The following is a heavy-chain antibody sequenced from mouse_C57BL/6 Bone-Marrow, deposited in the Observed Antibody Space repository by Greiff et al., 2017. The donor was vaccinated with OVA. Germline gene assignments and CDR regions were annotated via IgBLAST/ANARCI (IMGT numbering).Heavy chain of an antibody. CDR3: TRRGYGNPYAMDY. CDR2: IDPVTGGT. D-gene: IGHD2-10*02. V-gene: IGHV1-15*01. J-gene: IGHJ4*01. Sequence: QVQLQQSGAELVRPGASVTLSCKASGYTFTDYEMHWVKQTPVHGLEWIGAIDPVTGGTAYNQKFKGKAILTADKSSSTAYMELRSLTSEDSAVYYCTRRGYGNPYAMDYWGQGTSVTVSS. CDR1: GYTFTDYE.